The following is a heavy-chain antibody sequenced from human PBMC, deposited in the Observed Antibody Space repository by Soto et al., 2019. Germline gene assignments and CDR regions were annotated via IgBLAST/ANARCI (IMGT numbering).Heavy chain of an antibody. J-gene: IGHJ4*02. CDR1: GFTFSSSA. Sequence: EVQLLESGGGLVQPGGSLRLSCAASGFTFSSSAMSWVRQAPGKGLEWVSAISSGGGSTYYADSVKGRFTISRDNSKNTLYLQMNSLRAEVTAVYYCAKPQLQLRDWGQGTLVTVSS. CDR3: AKPQLQLRD. V-gene: IGHV3-23*01. D-gene: IGHD1-7*01. CDR2: ISSGGGST.